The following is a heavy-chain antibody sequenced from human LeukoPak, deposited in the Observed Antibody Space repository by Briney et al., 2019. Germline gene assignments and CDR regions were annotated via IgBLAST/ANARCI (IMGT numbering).Heavy chain of an antibody. D-gene: IGHD3-16*02. CDR2: IYYSGST. CDR3: ARGVKVVRHAATPKHDY. CDR1: GGSISSGGYY. Sequence: PSQTLSLTCTVSGGSISSGGYYWSWIRQHPGKGLEWIGYIYYSGSTYYNPSLKSRVTISVDTSKNQFSLKLSSVTAADTAVYYCARGVKVVRHAATPKHDYWGQGTLVTVSS. V-gene: IGHV4-31*03. J-gene: IGHJ4*02.